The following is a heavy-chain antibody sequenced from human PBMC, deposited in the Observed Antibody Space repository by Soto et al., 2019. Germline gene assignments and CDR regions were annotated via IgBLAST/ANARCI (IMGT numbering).Heavy chain of an antibody. J-gene: IGHJ4*02. D-gene: IGHD5-12*01. Sequence: QLQLQESGPGLVKTSETLSLTCTVSGGSISTSSYYWGWIRQPPGKGLEWIGSIYYSGSTYYNPSLKSRVTIXVXTXXNQFSLKLSSVTAADTAVYYCARQGRSIGGYYFDYWGQGTLVTVSS. CDR1: GGSISTSSYY. CDR3: ARQGRSIGGYYFDY. CDR2: IYYSGST. V-gene: IGHV4-39*01.